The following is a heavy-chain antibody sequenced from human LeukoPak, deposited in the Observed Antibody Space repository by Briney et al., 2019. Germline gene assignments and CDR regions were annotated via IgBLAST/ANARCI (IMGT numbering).Heavy chain of an antibody. CDR3: AKGTVGAKY. J-gene: IGHJ4*02. Sequence: GGSLRLSCAASGFTFSDYYMSWIRQAPGEGLEWISYISSGATTTYYADSVKGRFTISRDNAKNSLYLQMNSLRVDDTAVYYCAKGTVGAKYWGQGTLVIVSS. CDR2: ISSGATTT. CDR1: GFTFSDYY. V-gene: IGHV3-11*04. D-gene: IGHD1-26*01.